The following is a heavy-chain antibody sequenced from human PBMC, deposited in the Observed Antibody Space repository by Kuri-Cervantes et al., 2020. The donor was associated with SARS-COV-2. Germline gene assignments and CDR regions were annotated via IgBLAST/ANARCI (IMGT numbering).Heavy chain of an antibody. CDR2: IYYSGST. J-gene: IGHJ4*02. Sequence: ESLKISCAASGFTFSSYAMSWIRQPPGKGLEWIGYIYYSGSTNYNPSLKSRVTISVDTSKNQFSLKLSSVTAADTAVYYCARAPLHYDFWSGGFDYWGQGTLVTVSS. CDR3: ARAPLHYDFWSGGFDY. CDR1: GFTFSSYA. V-gene: IGHV4-59*08. D-gene: IGHD3-3*01.